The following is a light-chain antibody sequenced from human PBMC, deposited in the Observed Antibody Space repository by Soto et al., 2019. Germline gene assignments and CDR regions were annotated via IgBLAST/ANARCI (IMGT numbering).Light chain of an antibody. J-gene: IGKJ1*01. CDR3: QKSYTTPWT. V-gene: IGKV1-39*01. Sequence: DIQMTHSPSSLSASVGDRVTITGQASQSISSHLNWYQQQPGKAPKLLIYATSSLQRWVPARFSGSGYGTVFSLTITSLQPEDFATYYCQKSYTTPWTFGQGTKVDI. CDR1: QSISSH. CDR2: ATS.